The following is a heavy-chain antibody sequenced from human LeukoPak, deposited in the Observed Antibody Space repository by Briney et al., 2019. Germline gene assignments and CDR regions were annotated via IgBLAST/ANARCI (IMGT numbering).Heavy chain of an antibody. CDR2: INWNGGST. D-gene: IGHD1-26*01. CDR3: ARASFGGSYWHYYYYMDV. Sequence: GGSLRLSCAASGFTFDDYGMSWVRQAPGKGLEWVSGINWNGGSTGYADSVKGRFTISRDNAKNSLYLQMNSLRAEDTALYYCARASFGGSYWHYYYYMDVWGKGTTVTVSS. CDR1: GFTFDDYG. J-gene: IGHJ6*03. V-gene: IGHV3-20*04.